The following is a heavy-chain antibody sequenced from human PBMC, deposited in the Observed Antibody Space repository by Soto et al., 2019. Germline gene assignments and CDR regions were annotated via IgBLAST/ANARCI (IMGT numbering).Heavy chain of an antibody. CDR2: IKYDGSEN. Sequence: EAQSVESGGGLVQPGGSLRLSCVMSGFSFSDYWVAWVRQAPGKGLAWVASIKYDGSENKYVDSVKGRFTISRDNAKNSLYLQMNSLRAEDTAVYYCARGVSWGHFDIWGQGSLVTVSS. V-gene: IGHV3-7*05. D-gene: IGHD7-27*01. CDR1: GFSFSDYW. CDR3: ARGVSWGHFDI. J-gene: IGHJ4*02.